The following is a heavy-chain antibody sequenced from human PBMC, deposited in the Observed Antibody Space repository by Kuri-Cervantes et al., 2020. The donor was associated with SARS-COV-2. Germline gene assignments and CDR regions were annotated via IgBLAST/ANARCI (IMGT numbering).Heavy chain of an antibody. Sequence: SCTVSGGSISSGGYYWSWIRQPPGKGLEWIGYIYHSGSTYYNPSLKSRVTISVDRSKNQFSLKLSSVTAADTAVYYCARALTGEVDDYWGQGTLVTVSS. CDR3: ARALTGEVDDY. J-gene: IGHJ4*02. CDR1: GGSISSGGYY. D-gene: IGHD3-10*01. CDR2: IYHSGST. V-gene: IGHV4-30-2*01.